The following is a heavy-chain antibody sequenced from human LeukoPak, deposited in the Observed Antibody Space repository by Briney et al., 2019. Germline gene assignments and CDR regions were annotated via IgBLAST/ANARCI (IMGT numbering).Heavy chain of an antibody. Sequence: GGSLRLSCAASGFTFSHDWMSGVGQAPGKGRAWVGRSKSKTDGWTTDYAAPVKGRFTISRDDSKNTLYLQMNSLKTEDTAVYYCTTDTGGVRGSEVFYWGQGTLVTVSS. CDR2: SKSKTDGWTT. CDR3: TTDTGGVRGSEVFY. J-gene: IGHJ4*02. CDR1: GFTFSHDW. D-gene: IGHD3-10*01. V-gene: IGHV3-15*01.